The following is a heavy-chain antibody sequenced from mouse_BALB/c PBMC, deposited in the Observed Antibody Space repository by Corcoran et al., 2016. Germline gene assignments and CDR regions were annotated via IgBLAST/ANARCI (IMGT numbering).Heavy chain of an antibody. J-gene: IGHJ3*01. Sequence: EVQLQQSGAELVRPGALVKLSCKASGFNIKDYYMHWVKQRPEQGLEWIGWIDPENGNTRYDPKFQGKASITADTSSNTAYLQLSSLTSEDTAVYYCARATATGWFAYWGQGTLVTVSA. CDR1: GFNIKDYY. V-gene: IGHV14-1*02. CDR2: IDPENGNT. D-gene: IGHD1-2*01. CDR3: ARATATGWFAY.